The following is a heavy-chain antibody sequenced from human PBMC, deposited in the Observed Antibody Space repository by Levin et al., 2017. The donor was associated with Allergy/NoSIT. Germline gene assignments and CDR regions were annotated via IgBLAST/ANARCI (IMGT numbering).Heavy chain of an antibody. J-gene: IGHJ3*02. CDR3: ARDADYLWGSYRDAFDM. CDR2: ISGYNGNT. CDR1: GYTFISYG. V-gene: IGHV1-18*01. D-gene: IGHD3-16*02. Sequence: ASVKVSCKASGYTFISYGISWVRQAPGQGLEWMGWISGYNGNTNYAQKLQGRVTMTTDTSTSTAYMELRSLRSDDTAVYYCARDADYLWGSYRDAFDMWGQGTMVTVSS.